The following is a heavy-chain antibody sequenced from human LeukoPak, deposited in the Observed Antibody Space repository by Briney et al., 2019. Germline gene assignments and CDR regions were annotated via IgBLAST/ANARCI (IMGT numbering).Heavy chain of an antibody. CDR3: ARDLQQWLVSDYFDY. J-gene: IGHJ4*02. CDR2: ISSSSSYI. D-gene: IGHD6-19*01. V-gene: IGHV3-21*01. Sequence: GGSLRLSCAASGFTFSSYSMNWARQAPGKGLEWVSSISSSSSYIYYADSVKGRFTISRDNAKNSLYLQMNSLRAEDTAVYYCARDLQQWLVSDYFDYWGQGTLVTVSS. CDR1: GFTFSSYS.